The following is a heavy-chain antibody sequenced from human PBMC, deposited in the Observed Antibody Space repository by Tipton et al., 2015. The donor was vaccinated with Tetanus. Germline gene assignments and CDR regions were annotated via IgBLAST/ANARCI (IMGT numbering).Heavy chain of an antibody. V-gene: IGHV4-39*01. CDR2: VYYSGNT. CDR3: AAQIIPTDRGGWFDP. D-gene: IGHD3-3*01. Sequence: TLSLTCSVSGGSISSRNYYWGWIRQPPGKGLEFIGRVYYSGNTYYNPSLKRRVTISVDTSKNQFSLKLSSVTATDTAVYYCAAQIIPTDRGGWFDPWGQGTLVTVSS. J-gene: IGHJ5*02. CDR1: GGSISSRNYY.